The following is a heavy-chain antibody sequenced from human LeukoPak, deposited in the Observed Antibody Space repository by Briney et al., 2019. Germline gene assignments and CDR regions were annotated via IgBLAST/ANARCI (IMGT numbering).Heavy chain of an antibody. CDR1: GFTFSSYA. D-gene: IGHD2-15*01. Sequence: GGSLRLSCAASGFTFSSYAMHWVRQAPGKGLEYVSAISSNGGSTYYANSVKGRFTISRDNSKNTLYLQMGSLRAEDMAVYYCARDSYRLRYLVGAATLFYWGQGTLVTVSS. J-gene: IGHJ4*02. V-gene: IGHV3-64*01. CDR2: ISSNGGST. CDR3: ARDSYRLRYLVGAATLFY.